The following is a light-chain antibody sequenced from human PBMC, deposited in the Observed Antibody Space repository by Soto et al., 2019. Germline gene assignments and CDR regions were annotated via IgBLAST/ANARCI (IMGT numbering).Light chain of an antibody. CDR3: SSYTDRSTVI. CDR1: SSDIGNYNY. CDR2: DVT. V-gene: IGLV2-14*01. J-gene: IGLJ2*01. Sequence: QSALTQPASVSGSPGQSITISCTGTSSDIGNYNYVSWYQQHPGKAPKLMIFDVTNRPSGVSNRFSGSKSGNTASLTISGLQAEDEADYYCSSYTDRSTVIFGGGTKLTVL.